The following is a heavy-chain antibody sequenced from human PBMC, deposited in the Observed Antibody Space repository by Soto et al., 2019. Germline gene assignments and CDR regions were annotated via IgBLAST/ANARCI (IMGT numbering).Heavy chain of an antibody. CDR2: MNPNTGNS. CDR3: ARRAETNGWKCCGVDKYYFDF. J-gene: IGHJ4*02. Sequence: QAQLALSGAEVRKPGASVKVTCEASGYTFTSYDIYWLRQATGQVLEWMGWMNPNTGNSGYAQKFQGRVTMTSDTSIIIVHMGLSSLRSEDTAVYYCARRAETNGWKCCGVDKYYFDFWGQGLMVTVSS. CDR1: GYTFTSYD. D-gene: IGHD2-21*01. V-gene: IGHV1-8*01.